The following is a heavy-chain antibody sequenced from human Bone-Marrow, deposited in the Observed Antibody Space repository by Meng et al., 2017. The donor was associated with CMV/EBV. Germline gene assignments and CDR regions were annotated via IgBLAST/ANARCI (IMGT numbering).Heavy chain of an antibody. CDR2: ISPKSGGT. CDR3: TRAPTGTDNWFDP. J-gene: IGHJ5*02. D-gene: IGHD4-11*01. CDR1: GYTFTDYY. V-gene: IGHV1-2*02. Sequence: ASVKVSCKASGYTFTDYYVHWVRQAPGQGLEWVGCISPKSGGTNYAQKFQGRVTMTRDTSISTAYMELSRLRSDDTAVYYCTRAPTGTDNWFDPWGQGTLVTFYS.